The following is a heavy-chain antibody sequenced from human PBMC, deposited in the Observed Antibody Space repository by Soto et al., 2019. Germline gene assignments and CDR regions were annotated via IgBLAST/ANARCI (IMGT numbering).Heavy chain of an antibody. V-gene: IGHV1-46*03. CDR3: TSEAYSGYGNDAFDI. D-gene: IGHD5-12*01. Sequence: QVQLVQSGAEVKKPGASVKVSCKASGYTFSTYYMHWVRQAPGPGLEWMGIINPRDGSTSYPQKFQGRVTMTRDTSTSTVYMELSSLRSEDTAVYYCTSEAYSGYGNDAFDIWGQGTMVTVSS. J-gene: IGHJ3*02. CDR1: GYTFSTYY. CDR2: INPRDGST.